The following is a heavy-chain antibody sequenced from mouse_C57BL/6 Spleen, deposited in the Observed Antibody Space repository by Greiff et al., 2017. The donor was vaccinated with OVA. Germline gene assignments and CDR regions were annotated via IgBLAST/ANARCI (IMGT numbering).Heavy chain of an antibody. Sequence: QVQLQQPGTELVKPGASVKLSCTASGFTFNSYCMHWVKQRTGQGLEWIGNINPSNGGTNYPEKFQSKAPMTVDKSSSTASMQLSSLTSEDSAVYYCARYYGSAWFAYWGQGTLVTVSA. J-gene: IGHJ3*01. CDR1: GFTFNSYC. D-gene: IGHD1-1*01. CDR3: ARYYGSAWFAY. CDR2: INPSNGGT. V-gene: IGHV1-53*01.